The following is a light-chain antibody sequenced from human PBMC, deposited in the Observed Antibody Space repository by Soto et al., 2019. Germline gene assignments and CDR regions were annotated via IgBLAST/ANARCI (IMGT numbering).Light chain of an antibody. V-gene: IGLV2-23*01. CDR3: CSYAGSNTYV. CDR1: SSDVGSYNL. Sequence: QSALTQPASASGSPGQSITISCTGTSSDVGSYNLVSWYQQHPGKAPKVMIYEGSKRPSGVSNRFSGSKSGNTASLTISGLQAEDEADYYCCSYAGSNTYVFGTGTKLTVL. J-gene: IGLJ1*01. CDR2: EGS.